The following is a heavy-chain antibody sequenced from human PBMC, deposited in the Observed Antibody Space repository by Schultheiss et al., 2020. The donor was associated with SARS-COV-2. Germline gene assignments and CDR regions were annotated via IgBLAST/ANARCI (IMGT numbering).Heavy chain of an antibody. V-gene: IGHV3-7*01. Sequence: GGSLRLSCAASGFTFSSYWMSWVRQAPGKGLEWVANIKQDGTEKYYVDSVKGRFTISRDNARTSLYLQMNSLRAEDTAVYYCARDNTMLFDYWGQGTLVTVSS. CDR1: GFTFSSYW. CDR2: IKQDGTEK. D-gene: IGHD3-3*01. J-gene: IGHJ4*02. CDR3: ARDNTMLFDY.